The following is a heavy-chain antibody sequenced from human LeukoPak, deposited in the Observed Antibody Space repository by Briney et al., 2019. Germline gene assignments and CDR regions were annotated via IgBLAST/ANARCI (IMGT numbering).Heavy chain of an antibody. CDR2: INAGNGNT. Sequence: ASVKVSCKASGYTLTDYAIHWVRQAPGQRPEWMGGINAGNGNTKYSQEFQGRVTFIRDTSARTAFMELSGLRSEDVAVYYCALDDKAFDYWGQGTLVTVSS. D-gene: IGHD3-22*01. CDR1: GYTLTDYA. V-gene: IGHV1-3*03. J-gene: IGHJ4*02. CDR3: ALDDKAFDY.